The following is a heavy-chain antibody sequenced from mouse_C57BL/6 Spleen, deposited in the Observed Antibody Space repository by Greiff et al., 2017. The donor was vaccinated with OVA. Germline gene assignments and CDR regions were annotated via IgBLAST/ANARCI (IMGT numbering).Heavy chain of an antibody. CDR1: GYTFTSYW. CDR3: ARSHPYYSNYDAMDY. Sequence: VQLQQPGAELVRPGSSVKLSCKASGYTFTSYWMDWVKQRPGQGLEWIGNIYPSDSETHYNQKFKDKATLTVDKSSSTAYMQLSSLTSEDSAVYYCARSHPYYSNYDAMDYWGQGTSVTVSS. D-gene: IGHD2-5*01. CDR2: IYPSDSET. J-gene: IGHJ4*01. V-gene: IGHV1-61*01.